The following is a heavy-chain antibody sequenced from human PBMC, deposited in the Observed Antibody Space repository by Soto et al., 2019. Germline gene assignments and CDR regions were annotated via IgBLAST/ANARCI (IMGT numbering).Heavy chain of an antibody. D-gene: IGHD6-19*01. V-gene: IGHV3-23*01. Sequence: VQLLESRGGLLQPGGSLRLSCAASGFTFSTYAMTWVRQAPGKGPEWVSSVSGSGGNTLYADSVKGRFTISRDNSKNTLYLQMNSLRAGDTAVYYCAKGRAPSGWYPPYYYGMDVWGQGTTVIVSS. J-gene: IGHJ6*02. CDR2: VSGSGGNT. CDR3: AKGRAPSGWYPPYYYGMDV. CDR1: GFTFSTYA.